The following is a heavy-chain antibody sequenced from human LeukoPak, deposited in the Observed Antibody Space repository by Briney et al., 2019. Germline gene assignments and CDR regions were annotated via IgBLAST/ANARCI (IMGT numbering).Heavy chain of an antibody. CDR1: GGSFSGYY. CDR2: INHSGST. V-gene: IGHV4-34*01. D-gene: IGHD2-15*01. CDR3: ARRRGCSGGSCSNWFDP. J-gene: IGHJ5*02. Sequence: SETLSLTCAVYGGSFSGYYWSWIRQPPGKGLEWIGEINHSGSTNYNPSLKSRVTISVDTSKNQFSLKLSSVTAADTAVYYCARRRGCSGGSCSNWFDPWGQGTLVTVSS.